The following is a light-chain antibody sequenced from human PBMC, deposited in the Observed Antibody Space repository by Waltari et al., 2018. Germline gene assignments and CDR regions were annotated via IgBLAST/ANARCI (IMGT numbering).Light chain of an antibody. CDR2: GSS. CDR1: QSVSSHD. CDR3: QQYGRSWNT. V-gene: IGKV3-20*01. J-gene: IGKJ2*01. Sequence: DIVLTQSPGTLSLSPGERATLSCRASQSVSSHDLAWYQQRPGQAPRLLIHGSSSMATGIPDRFSDSGSGTDFTLTISRLEPEDFAVYYCQQYGRSWNTFGQGTKLEIK.